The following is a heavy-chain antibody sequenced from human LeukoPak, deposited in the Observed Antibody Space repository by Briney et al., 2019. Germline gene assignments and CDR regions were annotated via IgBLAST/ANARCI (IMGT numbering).Heavy chain of an antibody. CDR1: GGSISSYY. J-gene: IGHJ4*02. CDR2: IYTSGST. CDR3: ARGVFYYDFWSGYPRPYDY. D-gene: IGHD3-3*01. Sequence: PSETLSLTCTVSGGSISSYYWSWIRQPAGKGLEWIGRIYTSGSTNHNPPLKSRVTMSVDTSNNQFSLKLSSVTAADTAVYYCARGVFYYDFWSGYPRPYDYWGQGTLVTVSS. V-gene: IGHV4-4*07.